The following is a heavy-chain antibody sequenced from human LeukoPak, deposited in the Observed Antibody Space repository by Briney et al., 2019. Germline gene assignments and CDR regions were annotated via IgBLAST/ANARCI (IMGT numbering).Heavy chain of an antibody. J-gene: IGHJ3*02. D-gene: IGHD3-22*01. CDR2: VSGSGGST. CDR3: ASSSLRSDSSGYYYSAFDI. Sequence: GGSLRLSCAASGFTFSSYAMSWVRQAPGKGLEWVSAVSGSGGSTYYADSVKGRFTISRDNSKNTLYLQMNSLRAEDTAVYYCASSSLRSDSSGYYYSAFDIWGQGTMVTVSS. V-gene: IGHV3-23*01. CDR1: GFTFSSYA.